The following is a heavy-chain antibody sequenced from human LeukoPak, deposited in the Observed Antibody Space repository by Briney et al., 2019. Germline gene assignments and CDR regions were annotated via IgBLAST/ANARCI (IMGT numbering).Heavy chain of an antibody. J-gene: IGHJ4*02. V-gene: IGHV4-39*07. CDR2: FYYSGSS. CDR3: ARVAYGSGSRLIDC. Sequence: SETLSLTCTVSGGSISSDSYYWGWIRQPPGKGLEWIGSFYYSGSSYYNPSLKSRVTISVDTSKNQFSLKLTSVTAADTAVYYCARVAYGSGSRLIDCWGQGTLVTISS. CDR1: GGSISSDSYY. D-gene: IGHD3-10*01.